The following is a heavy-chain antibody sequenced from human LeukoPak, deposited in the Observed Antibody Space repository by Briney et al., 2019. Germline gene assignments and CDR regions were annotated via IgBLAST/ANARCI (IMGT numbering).Heavy chain of an antibody. CDR2: ISSSSSTI. J-gene: IGHJ6*02. V-gene: IGHV3-48*01. D-gene: IGHD3-3*01. Sequence: GGSLRLSCAASGFTFSVYAMNWVRQAPGKGLEWVSYISSSSSTIYYADSVKGRFTISRDNAKNSLYLQMNSLRAEDTAVYYCARVGNAFWSGYPHGMDVWGQGTTVTVSS. CDR1: GFTFSVYA. CDR3: ARVGNAFWSGYPHGMDV.